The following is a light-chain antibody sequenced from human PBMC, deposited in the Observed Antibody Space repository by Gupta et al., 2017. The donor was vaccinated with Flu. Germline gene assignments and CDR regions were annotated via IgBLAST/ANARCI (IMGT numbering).Light chain of an antibody. Sequence: QSVLTQPPSVSGAPGQRVTISCIGRSSNIGAGYDVHWYQQLPGTAPKLLIYRNTNRPSGVPDRFSGSKSGTSASLAITGLQAEDETDYYCQSYDSSLSGFVFGTGTKVTVL. CDR2: RNT. V-gene: IGLV1-40*01. CDR3: QSYDSSLSGFV. CDR1: SSNIGAGYD. J-gene: IGLJ1*01.